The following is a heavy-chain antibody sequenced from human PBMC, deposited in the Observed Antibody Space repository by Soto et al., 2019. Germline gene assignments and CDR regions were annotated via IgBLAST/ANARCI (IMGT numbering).Heavy chain of an antibody. J-gene: IGHJ4*02. V-gene: IGHV3-33*01. D-gene: IGHD1-26*01. CDR2: IRYDGSNI. CDR3: ARDGVGHTTFFGYFDD. CDR1: GFTFSGLG. Sequence: QVQLVESGGGVVQPGRSLRLSCAASGFTFSGLGMHWVRQAPGKGLEWVAVIRYDGSNIYYADAVKGRFTISRDNSKDTLYLQMNSLRADDTAGDYCARDGVGHTTFFGYFDDWGQGTLVTVSS.